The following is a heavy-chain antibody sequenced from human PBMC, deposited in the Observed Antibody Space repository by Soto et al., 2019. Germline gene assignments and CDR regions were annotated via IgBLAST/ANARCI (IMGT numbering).Heavy chain of an antibody. Sequence: SETLSLTCTVSGGSISSYYWSWIRQPPGKGLEWIGYIYYSGSTNYNPSLKSRVTISVDTSKNQFSLKLSSVTAADTAVYYCARRKGSNYGDYVYFDYWGQGTLVTVSS. D-gene: IGHD4-17*01. CDR2: IYYSGST. CDR1: GGSISSYY. CDR3: ARRKGSNYGDYVYFDY. J-gene: IGHJ4*02. V-gene: IGHV4-59*01.